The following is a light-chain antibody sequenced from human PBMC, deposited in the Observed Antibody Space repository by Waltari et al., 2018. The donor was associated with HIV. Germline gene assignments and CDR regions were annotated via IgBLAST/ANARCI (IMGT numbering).Light chain of an antibody. CDR3: QQSYTTPFT. Sequence: DIQMTQSPSSLSTSVGDRVSITCRASQGITTYLSWYQQKPGSAPTLLIFGASKLQTGVSSRFRGSGSGTTFTLSISYVQPEDFATYYCQQSYTTPFTFGQGTKVELK. J-gene: IGKJ1*01. CDR2: GAS. V-gene: IGKV1-39*01. CDR1: QGITTY.